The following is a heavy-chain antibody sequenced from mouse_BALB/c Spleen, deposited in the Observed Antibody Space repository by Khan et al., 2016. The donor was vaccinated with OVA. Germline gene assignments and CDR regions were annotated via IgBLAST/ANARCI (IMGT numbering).Heavy chain of an antibody. CDR3: ARNGITTWFAY. Sequence: VQLKQSGPELMKPGASVKMSCKASDSSFTDYYMHWMKQSHGKSLEWIGYIDPFNGSTTYNQKFKGKATLTVDKSSSTAYMHLNSLTSEDSAVSYCARNGITTWFAYWGQGTLVTVSA. V-gene: IGHV1S135*01. CDR1: DSSFTDYY. J-gene: IGHJ3*01. CDR2: IDPFNGST. D-gene: IGHD2-4*01.